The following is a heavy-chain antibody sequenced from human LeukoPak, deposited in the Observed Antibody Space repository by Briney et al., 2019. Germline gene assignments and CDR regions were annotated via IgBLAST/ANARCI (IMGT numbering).Heavy chain of an antibody. D-gene: IGHD3-10*01. CDR2: MNPNSGGT. J-gene: IGHJ6*02. CDR3: ARDPTYPTSMVRGVIQDYYYYGMDV. Sequence: ASVKVSCKASGYTFTSYDINWVRQATGQGLEWMGWMNPNSGGTNYAQKFQGWVTMTRDTSISTAYMELSRLRSDDTAVYYCARDPTYPTSMVRGVIQDYYYYGMDVWGQGTTVTVSS. V-gene: IGHV1-2*04. CDR1: GYTFTSYD.